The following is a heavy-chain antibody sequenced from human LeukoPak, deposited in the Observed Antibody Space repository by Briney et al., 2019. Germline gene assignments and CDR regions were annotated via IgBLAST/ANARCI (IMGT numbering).Heavy chain of an antibody. Sequence: GGSLRLSCAASGFTFGSHAMSWVRQAPGKGLEWVSTISGSADGTHYRDSVKGRFTISRDNSKNTLFLQMNSLSAADTAVYYCAKGIGGTLFDYWGQGTLVAVSS. CDR2: ISGSADGT. J-gene: IGHJ4*02. V-gene: IGHV3-23*01. CDR1: GFTFGSHA. D-gene: IGHD4-23*01. CDR3: AKGIGGTLFDY.